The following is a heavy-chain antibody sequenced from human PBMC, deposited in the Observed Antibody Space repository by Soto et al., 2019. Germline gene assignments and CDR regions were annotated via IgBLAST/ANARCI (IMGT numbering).Heavy chain of an antibody. V-gene: IGHV1-69*06. CDR1: GGTFKRYV. D-gene: IGHD4-17*01. CDR3: ARGSDYGDHIYDY. Sequence: VQLLQSGAEVKKPGSSVKVSCKAPGGTFKRYVISWVRQAPGQGLEWMGGIIPVGGSAHYAQKFQGRVIITADKATSTAYMELSSLRSEDTAIYYCARGSDYGDHIYDYWGQGTLVTVSS. CDR2: IIPVGGSA. J-gene: IGHJ4*02.